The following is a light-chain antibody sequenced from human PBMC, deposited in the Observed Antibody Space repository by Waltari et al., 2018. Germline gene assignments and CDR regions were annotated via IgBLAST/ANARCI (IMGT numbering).Light chain of an antibody. CDR3: CSYADSRGV. CDR2: DVT. V-gene: IGLV2-23*02. J-gene: IGLJ2*01. Sequence: QSALTQPASVSGSPGQSITISCTGTTSAIVASTSVSWYQLHPGKVPKLSIYDVTKRPSGVSQRFSGSKSGNTASLTISGLQAEDEADYYCCSYADSRGVFGGGTTLTVL. CDR1: TSAIVASTS.